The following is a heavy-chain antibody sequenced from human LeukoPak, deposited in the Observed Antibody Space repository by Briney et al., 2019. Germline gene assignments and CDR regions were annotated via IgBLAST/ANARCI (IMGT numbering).Heavy chain of an antibody. CDR2: ISYDGSNK. Sequence: GRSLRLSCAASGFTFSSYAMHWVRQAPGKGLVWVAVISYDGSNKYYADSVKGRFTISRDNSKNTLYLQMNSLRAEDTAVYYCARGSEITMVRGVLDYWGQGTLVTVSS. CDR3: ARGSEITMVRGVLDY. D-gene: IGHD3-10*01. J-gene: IGHJ4*02. CDR1: GFTFSSYA. V-gene: IGHV3-30-3*01.